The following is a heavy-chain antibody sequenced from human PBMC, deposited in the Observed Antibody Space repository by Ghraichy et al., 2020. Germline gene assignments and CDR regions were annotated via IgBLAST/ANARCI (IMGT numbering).Heavy chain of an antibody. V-gene: IGHV3-72*01. D-gene: IGHD3-10*01. CDR3: ARPQNYGSGGVGAFDI. CDR2: TRNNSNSYTT. Sequence: LSLTCAASGFTFSDHYMDWIRQAPGKGLEWVGRTRNNSNSYTTEYAASVKGRFTISRDDSNNSLYLQMNSLKTGDTAVYYCARPQNYGSGGVGAFDIWGQGTMVTVSS. J-gene: IGHJ3*02. CDR1: GFTFSDHY.